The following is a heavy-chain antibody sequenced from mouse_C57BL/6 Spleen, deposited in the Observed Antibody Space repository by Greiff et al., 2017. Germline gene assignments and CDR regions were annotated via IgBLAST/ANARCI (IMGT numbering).Heavy chain of an antibody. J-gene: IGHJ3*01. V-gene: IGHV1-55*01. CDR2: IYPGIGST. Sequence: QVQLQQPGAELVQPGASVKMSCKASGYTFTSYWITWVKQRPGQGLEWIGDIYPGIGSTNYNEKFKSKATLTVDTSSSTAYMQLSSLTSEDSAVYYCARKGGDYDAWFAYWGQGTLVTVSA. D-gene: IGHD2-4*01. CDR1: GYTFTSYW. CDR3: ARKGGDYDAWFAY.